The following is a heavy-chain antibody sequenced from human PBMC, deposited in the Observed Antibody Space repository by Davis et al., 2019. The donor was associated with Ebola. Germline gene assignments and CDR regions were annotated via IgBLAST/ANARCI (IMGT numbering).Heavy chain of an antibody. Sequence: MPSETLSLTCAVYGGSFSGYYWSWIRQPPGKGLEWIGEINHSGSTNYNPSLKSRVTISVDTSKNQFSLKLSSVTAADTAVYYCARQEGPFDYWGQGTLVTVSS. CDR1: GGSFSGYY. CDR2: INHSGST. J-gene: IGHJ4*02. V-gene: IGHV4-34*01. CDR3: ARQEGPFDY.